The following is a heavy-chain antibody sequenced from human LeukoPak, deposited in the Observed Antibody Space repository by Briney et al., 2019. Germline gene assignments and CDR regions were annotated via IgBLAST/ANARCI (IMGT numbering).Heavy chain of an antibody. CDR2: VYSGGST. CDR3: ASSRAVGFRDDAFDI. J-gene: IGHJ3*02. D-gene: IGHD3-10*01. CDR1: GFTVSINY. Sequence: PGGSLRLSCAASGFTVSINYMTWVRQAPGKGLEWVSVVYSGGSTYYADSVKGRFTVSRDSSKNTLYLQMNSLRAEDTAVYYCASSRAVGFRDDAFDIWGQGTMVTVSS. V-gene: IGHV3-66*01.